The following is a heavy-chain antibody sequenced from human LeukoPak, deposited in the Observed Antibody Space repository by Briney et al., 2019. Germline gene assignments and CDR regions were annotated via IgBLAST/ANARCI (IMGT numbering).Heavy chain of an antibody. CDR2: IYSGGST. CDR3: ASQRGGQWLVVY. V-gene: IGHV3-66*04. J-gene: IGHJ4*02. D-gene: IGHD6-19*01. CDR1: GFTFSGSA. Sequence: GGSLRLSCAASGFTFSGSAMHWVRQAPGKGLEWVSVIYSGGSTYYADSVKGRFTISRDNSKNTLYLQMNSLRAEDTAVYYCASQRGGQWLVVYWGQGTLVTVSS.